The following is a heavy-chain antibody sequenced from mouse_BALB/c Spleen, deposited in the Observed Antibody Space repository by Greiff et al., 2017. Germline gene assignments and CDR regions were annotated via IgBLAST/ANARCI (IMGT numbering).Heavy chain of an antibody. D-gene: IGHD3-3*01. CDR1: GYAFTNYL. Sequence: VQLQQSGAELVRPGTSVKVSCKASGYAFTNYLIEWVKQRPGQGLEWIGVINPGSGGTNYNEKFKGKATLTADKSSSTAYMQLSSLTSDDSAVYFCARSRGDYWGQGTTLTVSS. V-gene: IGHV1-54*01. CDR3: ARSRGDY. CDR2: INPGSGGT. J-gene: IGHJ2*01.